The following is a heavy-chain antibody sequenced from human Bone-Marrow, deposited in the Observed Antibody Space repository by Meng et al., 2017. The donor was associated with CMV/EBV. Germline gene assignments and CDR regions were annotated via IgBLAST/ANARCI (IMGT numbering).Heavy chain of an antibody. CDR1: GGSISSFY. CDR3: ARAAYYYDSSGPYYFDY. J-gene: IGHJ4*02. V-gene: IGHV4-59*01. Sequence: GSLRLSCTVSGGSISSFYWSWIRQPPGKGLEWIGYIYYSGSTNYNPSLKSRVTISVDTSKNQFSLKLSSVTAAGTAVYYCARAAYYYDSSGPYYFDYWGQGTLVTVSS. D-gene: IGHD3-22*01. CDR2: IYYSGST.